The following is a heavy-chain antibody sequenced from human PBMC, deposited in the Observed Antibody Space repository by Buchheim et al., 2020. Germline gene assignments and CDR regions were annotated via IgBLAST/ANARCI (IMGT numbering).Heavy chain of an antibody. CDR2: IYYSGST. V-gene: IGHV4-39*07. CDR3: ARDFCSGGSCYLGWFDP. CDR1: GGSISSSSYY. D-gene: IGHD2-15*01. J-gene: IGHJ5*02. Sequence: QLQLQESGPGLVKPSETLSLTCTVSGGSISSSSYYWGWIRQPPGKGLEWIGSIYYSGSTYYNPSLKSRVTISVDTSKNQFSLKLSSVTAADTAVYYCARDFCSGGSCYLGWFDPWGQGTL.